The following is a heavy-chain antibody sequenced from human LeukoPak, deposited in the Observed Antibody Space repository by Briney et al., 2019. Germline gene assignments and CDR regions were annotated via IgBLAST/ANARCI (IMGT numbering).Heavy chain of an antibody. CDR1: GFSFSKYG. CDR2: ISGSGDNT. J-gene: IGHJ4*02. CDR3: AKGSYYDSSGSFYFDY. D-gene: IGHD3-22*01. Sequence: GGSLRLSCAASGFSFSKYGMSWVRQAPGKGLEWVSGISGSGDNTYYADSVKGRFTISRDNSKNTLYVQVNSLGTEDTAAYYCAKGSYYDSSGSFYFDYWGQGTLVTVSS. V-gene: IGHV3-23*01.